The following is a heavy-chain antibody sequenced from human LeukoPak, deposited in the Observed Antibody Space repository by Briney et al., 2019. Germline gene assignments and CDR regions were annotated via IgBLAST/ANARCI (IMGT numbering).Heavy chain of an antibody. Sequence: RASVKVSCKASGGTFSSYAISWVRQAPGRGLEWMGGIIPIFGTANYAQKFQGRVTITTDESTSTAYMELSSLRSEDTAVYYCARAEYCSSTSCSPAAFDIWGQGTMVTVSS. V-gene: IGHV1-69*05. CDR2: IIPIFGTA. J-gene: IGHJ3*02. D-gene: IGHD2-2*01. CDR1: GGTFSSYA. CDR3: ARAEYCSSTSCSPAAFDI.